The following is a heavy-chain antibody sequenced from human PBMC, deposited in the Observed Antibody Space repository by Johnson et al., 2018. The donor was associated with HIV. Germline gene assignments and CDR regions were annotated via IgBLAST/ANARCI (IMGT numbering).Heavy chain of an antibody. CDR1: GFTFSSYA. V-gene: IGHV3-30*14. D-gene: IGHD2-8*01. J-gene: IGHJ3*02. CDR2: ISFDGSNK. CDR3: ARLGLTDAFVI. Sequence: QVQLVESGGGVVQPGRSLRLSCAASGFTFSSYAMHWVRQAPGKGLEWVAVISFDGSNKYYADSVKGRFTISRDNSKNTLYLQMNSLRAEDTAVYYCARLGLTDAFVIWGQGTMVTVSS.